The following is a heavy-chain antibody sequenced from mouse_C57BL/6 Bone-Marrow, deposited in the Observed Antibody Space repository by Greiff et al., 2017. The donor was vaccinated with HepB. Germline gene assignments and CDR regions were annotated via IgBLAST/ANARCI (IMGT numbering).Heavy chain of an antibody. CDR3: ASRTYYYAMDY. J-gene: IGHJ4*01. CDR1: GFTFTDYY. Sequence: EVKVEESGGGLVQPGGSLSLSCAASGFTFTDYYMSWVRQPPGKALEWLGFIRNKANGYTTEYSASVKGRFTISRDNSQSILYLQMNALRAEDSATYYCASRTYYYAMDYWGQGTSVTVSS. V-gene: IGHV7-3*01. D-gene: IGHD5-1*01. CDR2: IRNKANGYTT.